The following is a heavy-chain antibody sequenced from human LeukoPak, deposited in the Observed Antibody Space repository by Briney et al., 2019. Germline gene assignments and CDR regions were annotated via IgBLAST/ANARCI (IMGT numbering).Heavy chain of an antibody. J-gene: IGHJ6*03. Sequence: GGSLRLSCAASGFTFSDYYMSWIRQAPGKGLEWVSYISSSGSTIYYADSVKGRLTISRDNAKNSLYLQMNSLRAEDTAVYYCARDTPEYSMVRGVIIGYYYMDVWGKGTTVTISS. V-gene: IGHV3-11*01. CDR2: ISSSGSTI. D-gene: IGHD3-10*01. CDR3: ARDTPEYSMVRGVIIGYYYMDV. CDR1: GFTFSDYY.